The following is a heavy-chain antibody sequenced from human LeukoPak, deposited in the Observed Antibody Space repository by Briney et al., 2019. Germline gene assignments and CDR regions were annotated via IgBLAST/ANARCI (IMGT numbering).Heavy chain of an antibody. CDR1: GYTFTSYY. V-gene: IGHV1-46*01. D-gene: IGHD2-2*01. CDR3: ARVVRDCSSTSCYSRLGYGDYYLLFDF. Sequence: ASVKVSCNASGYTFTSYYMHWVRQAPGQGLEWMGIINPSGGSTSYPQKFQGRVTMISATSTSTVYMDLSSLRSEDTAVYYCARVVRDCSSTSCYSRLGYGDYYLLFDFWGQGTLVSVSS. J-gene: IGHJ4*02. CDR2: INPSGGST.